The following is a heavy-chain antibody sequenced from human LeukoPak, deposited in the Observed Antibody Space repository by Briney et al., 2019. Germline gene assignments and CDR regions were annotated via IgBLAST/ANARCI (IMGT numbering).Heavy chain of an antibody. J-gene: IGHJ4*02. V-gene: IGHV3-23*01. CDR3: VRGDDIGKHPTRAYYFDI. CDR2: TGLESVHT. D-gene: IGHD3-10*01. Sequence: GGSLRLSCAASRFTFTRHAMSWVRQAPGKGLERVSTTGLESVHTLCADSVQGRFTVSRDNSRNTLDLQMDNLTADDTAIYYCVRGDDIGKHPTRAYYFDIWGQGTLVSVSS. CDR1: RFTFTRHA.